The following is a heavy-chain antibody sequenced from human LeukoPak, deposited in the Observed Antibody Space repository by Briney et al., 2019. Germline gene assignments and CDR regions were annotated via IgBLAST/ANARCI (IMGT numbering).Heavy chain of an antibody. Sequence: SETLSLTCIVSGYSINSGYHWGWIRQPPGRGLEWIGSIYHSGSTYYNPSLKSRVTISIDTSKNQFSLKLSSVTAADTAVYYCARHYLYDTSGDGTYYFDYWGQGTLVTVSS. CDR3: ARHYLYDTSGDGTYYFDY. D-gene: IGHD3-22*01. CDR1: GYSINSGYH. V-gene: IGHV4-38-2*02. CDR2: IYHSGST. J-gene: IGHJ4*02.